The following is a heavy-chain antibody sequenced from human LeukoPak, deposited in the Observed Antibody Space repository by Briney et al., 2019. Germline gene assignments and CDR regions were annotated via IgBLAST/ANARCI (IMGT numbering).Heavy chain of an antibody. CDR3: ATGYWFDP. CDR1: GYTFTGYY. CDR2: FDPEDGET. J-gene: IGHJ5*02. Sequence: ASVKVSCKASGYTFTGYYMHWVRQAPGKGLEWMGGFDPEDGETIYAQKFQGRVTMTEDTSTDTAYMELSSLRSEDTAVYYCATGYWFDPWGQGTLVTVSS. D-gene: IGHD2-2*01. V-gene: IGHV1-24*01.